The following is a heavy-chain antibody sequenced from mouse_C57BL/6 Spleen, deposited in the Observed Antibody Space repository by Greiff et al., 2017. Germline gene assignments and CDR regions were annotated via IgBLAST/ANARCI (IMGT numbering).Heavy chain of an antibody. CDR3: TREDYGKGYFDV. J-gene: IGHJ1*03. Sequence: EVMLVESGEGLVKPGGSLKLSCAASGFTFSSYAMSWVRQTPEKRLEWVAYISSGGDYIYYADTVKGRFTISRDNARNTLYLQMSSLKSEDTAMYYCTREDYGKGYFDVWGTGTTVTVSS. CDR2: ISSGGDYI. D-gene: IGHD1-1*01. CDR1: GFTFSSYA. V-gene: IGHV5-9-1*02.